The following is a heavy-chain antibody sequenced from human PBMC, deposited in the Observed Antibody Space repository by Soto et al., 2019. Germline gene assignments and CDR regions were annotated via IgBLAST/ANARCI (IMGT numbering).Heavy chain of an antibody. CDR2: INWNGGST. CDR1: GFTFDDYG. Sequence: EVQLVESGGGVVRPGGSLRLSCAASGFTFDDYGMSWVRQAPGKGLEWVSGINWNGGSTGYADSVKGRFTISRDNAKXXXXXXXXXXXXXXXXXXXCAREDPYDYGDHGGRWFDPWGQGTLVTVSS. D-gene: IGHD4-17*01. J-gene: IGHJ5*02. V-gene: IGHV3-20*01. CDR3: AREDPYDYGDHGGRWFDP.